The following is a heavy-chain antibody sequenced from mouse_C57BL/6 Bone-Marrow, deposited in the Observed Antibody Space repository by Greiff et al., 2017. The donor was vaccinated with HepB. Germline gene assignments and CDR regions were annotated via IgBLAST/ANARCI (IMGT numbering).Heavy chain of an antibody. Sequence: EVQLQQSGAELVRPGASVKLSCTASGFNIKDDYMHWVKQRPEQGLEWIGWIDPENGDTEYASKFQGKATITAETSSNTAYLQLSSLTSEDTAVYYCTTLFFSSPYYFDYWGQGTTLTVSS. J-gene: IGHJ2*01. CDR2: IDPENGDT. CDR1: GFNIKDDY. V-gene: IGHV14-4*01. CDR3: TTLFFSSPYYFDY. D-gene: IGHD1-3*01.